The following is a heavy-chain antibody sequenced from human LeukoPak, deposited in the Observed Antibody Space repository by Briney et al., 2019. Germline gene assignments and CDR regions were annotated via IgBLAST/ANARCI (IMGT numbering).Heavy chain of an antibody. CDR1: GGSISSSSYY. D-gene: IGHD3-10*01. J-gene: IGHJ4*02. CDR2: IYHSGRS. Sequence: PETLSLTCTVSGGSISSSSYYWGWIRQPPGKGLEWIASIYHSGRSYYNPSLTSRVTISVDTSRNQFSLKLSSVTAADTAVYYCVSKPIFYDSGSHCYYFDYWGQGTLVTVSS. V-gene: IGHV4-39*01. CDR3: VSKPIFYDSGSHCYYFDY.